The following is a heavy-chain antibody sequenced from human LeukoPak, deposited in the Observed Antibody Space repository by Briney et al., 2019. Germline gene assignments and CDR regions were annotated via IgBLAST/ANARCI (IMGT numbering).Heavy chain of an antibody. CDR1: GGSISSYY. CDR3: ARARGDYDFWSGYYGFDY. Sequence: SETLSLTCTVSGGSISSYYWSWIRQPPGKGLEWVGYIYYSGSTNYNPSLKSRVTISVDTSKNQFSLKLSSVTAADTAVYYCARARGDYDFWSGYYGFDYWGQGTLVTVSS. CDR2: IYYSGST. D-gene: IGHD3-3*01. V-gene: IGHV4-59*01. J-gene: IGHJ4*02.